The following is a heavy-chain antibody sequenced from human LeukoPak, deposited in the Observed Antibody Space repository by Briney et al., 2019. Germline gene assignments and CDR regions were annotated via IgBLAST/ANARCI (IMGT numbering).Heavy chain of an antibody. CDR2: INHSGST. Sequence: SETLSLTCAVYGGSFSGYYWSCIRQPPGKGLEWIWEINHSGSTNYNPSLKSRVTISVDTSKNQFSLKLSSVTAADTAVYYCARGGDIVVVVAATGAFDIWGQGTMVTVSS. CDR1: GGSFSGYY. D-gene: IGHD2-15*01. CDR3: ARGGDIVVVVAATGAFDI. J-gene: IGHJ3*02. V-gene: IGHV4-34*01.